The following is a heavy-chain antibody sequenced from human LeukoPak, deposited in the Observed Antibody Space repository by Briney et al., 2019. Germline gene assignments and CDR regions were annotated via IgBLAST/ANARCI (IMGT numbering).Heavy chain of an antibody. CDR2: IRSKAYGGTT. V-gene: IGHV3-49*03. Sequence: GGSLRLSCTASGFTFGDYAMSWFRQAPGKGLEWVGFIRSKAYGGTTEYAASVKGRFTISRDDSESIAYLQMNSLKTEDTAVYYCTRFVGYSGYDSDWGQGTLVTVSS. CDR3: TRFVGYSGYDSD. D-gene: IGHD5-12*01. CDR1: GFTFGDYA. J-gene: IGHJ4*02.